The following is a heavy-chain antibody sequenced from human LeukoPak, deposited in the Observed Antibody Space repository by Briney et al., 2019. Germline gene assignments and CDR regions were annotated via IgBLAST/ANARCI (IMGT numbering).Heavy chain of an antibody. V-gene: IGHV4-39*01. CDR2: LSYSGST. J-gene: IGHJ6*04. D-gene: IGHD3-10*01. Sequence: SETLSLTCILLVHSISRSSYYWGRIRQPPGKGLEWIGSLSYSGSTYYNPSLKSRVTIAVDKSKTQFHLKLSTARAAEPAGYYLAKLYTSYQYGSGYMDVWGKGTTVTVSS. CDR3: AKLYTSYQYGSGYMDV. CDR1: VHSISRSSYY.